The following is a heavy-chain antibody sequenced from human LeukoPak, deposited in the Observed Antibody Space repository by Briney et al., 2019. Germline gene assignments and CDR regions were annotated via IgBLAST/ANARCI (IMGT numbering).Heavy chain of an antibody. V-gene: IGHV4-59*01. D-gene: IGHD3-9*01. J-gene: IGHJ4*02. CDR3: ARGPYDVWTRSYYFNY. CDR2: VYNSGST. CDR1: GASIGTYY. Sequence: SETLSLTCTVSGASIGTYYWIWIRQPPGKGLEWIGYVYNSGSTNYNPSLKSRVTISVDTAKNQFSLNLNSVTAADTAIYYCARGPYDVWTRSYYFNYWGQGILVTVSS.